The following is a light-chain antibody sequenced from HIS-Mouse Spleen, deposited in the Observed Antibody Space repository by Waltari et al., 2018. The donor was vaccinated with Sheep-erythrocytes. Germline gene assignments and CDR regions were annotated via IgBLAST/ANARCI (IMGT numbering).Light chain of an antibody. J-gene: IGKJ2*01. CDR3: LQDYNYPYT. CDR2: AAS. CDR1: QGIRND. Sequence: AIQMTQSPSSLSASVGDRVTITCRASQGIRNDVGWYQQKPGKAPKLLIYAASRLQSGVPSRFSGSGSDTDFTLTISSLQPEDFATYYCLQDYNYPYTFGQGTKLEIK. V-gene: IGKV1-6*01.